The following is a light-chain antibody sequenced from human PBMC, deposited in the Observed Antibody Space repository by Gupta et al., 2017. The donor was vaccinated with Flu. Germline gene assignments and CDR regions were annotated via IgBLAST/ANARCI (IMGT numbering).Light chain of an antibody. J-gene: IGLJ1*01. CDR3: HVSDSSGDHSSF. CDR1: TIPSKS. V-gene: IGLV3-21*02. Sequence: GDTIPSKSLYAYQHKPGQAPVLVVDDDSDRHSGIPERFSGSNSGTTATLTISRVQAVDEADYYCHVSDSSGDHSSFFGAGTKLTVL. CDR2: DDS.